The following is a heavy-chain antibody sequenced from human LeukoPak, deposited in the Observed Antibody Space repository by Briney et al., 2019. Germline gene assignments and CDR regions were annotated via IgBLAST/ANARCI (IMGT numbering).Heavy chain of an antibody. CDR2: IISSSSYI. CDR3: ARAPIYSYGLPYAFDI. Sequence: GGSLRLSCAASGFTFSSYSINWVRQAPGKGLEWVSSIISSSSYIYYADSVKGRFTISRGNAKNSLYLQMNSLRPADTAVYYCARAPIYSYGLPYAFDIWGQATMVTVSS. V-gene: IGHV3-21*01. CDR1: GFTFSSYS. D-gene: IGHD5-18*01. J-gene: IGHJ3*02.